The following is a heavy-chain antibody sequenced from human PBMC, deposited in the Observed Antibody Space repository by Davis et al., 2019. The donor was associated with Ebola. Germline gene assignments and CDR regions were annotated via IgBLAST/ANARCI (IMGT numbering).Heavy chain of an antibody. J-gene: IGHJ3*02. V-gene: IGHV5-51*01. CDR2: IYPGDSDT. CDR1: GYSFTSYW. D-gene: IGHD1-14*01. CDR3: ATLRRTITGMDDGFDI. Sequence: GESLKISCKASGYSFTSYWIGWVRQMPGKGLEWIGIIYPGDSDTRYSPSFQGQVTISADRSISTAFLQWSSLKASDTAMYYCATLRRTITGMDDGFDIWGQGNPGHRLL.